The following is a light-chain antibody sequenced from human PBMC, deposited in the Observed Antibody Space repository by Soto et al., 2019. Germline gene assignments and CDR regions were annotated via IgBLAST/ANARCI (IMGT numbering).Light chain of an antibody. CDR3: SSYAGSTVV. J-gene: IGLJ2*01. V-gene: IGLV2-8*01. CDR2: DVS. CDR1: SSDVGGYKY. Sequence: QSVLTQRPSASGSPGQSVTISCTGTSSDVGGYKYVSWFQQHPGKAPKLMIYDVSKRPSGVPDRFSGSKSGNTASLTVSGLQAEDEADYYCSSYAGSTVVFGGGTKVTVL.